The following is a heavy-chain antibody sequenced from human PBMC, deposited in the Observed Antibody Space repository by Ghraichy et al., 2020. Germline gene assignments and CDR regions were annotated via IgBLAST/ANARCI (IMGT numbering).Heavy chain of an antibody. J-gene: IGHJ4*02. CDR3: ARHARGQYYFDC. Sequence: SETLSLTCTVSGGSISTYFWSWIRQPPGKGLEWIGYIYYTGSTNYNPSLKSRVTISVDTSKIQFSLQLTSVTAADTAVYYCARHARGQYYFDCWGQGTLVTVSS. D-gene: IGHD5-12*01. CDR1: GGSISTYF. CDR2: IYYTGST. V-gene: IGHV4-59*08.